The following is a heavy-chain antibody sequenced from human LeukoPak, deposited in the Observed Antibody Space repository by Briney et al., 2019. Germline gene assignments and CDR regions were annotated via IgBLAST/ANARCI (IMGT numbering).Heavy chain of an antibody. J-gene: IGHJ4*02. CDR2: INPSGGST. V-gene: IGHV1-46*01. CDR1: GYTFTSYY. Sequence: GASVKVCCKASGYTFTSYYMHWVRQAPGQGLEWMGIINPSGGSTSYAQKFQGRVTMTRDTSTSTVYMELNSLRSEDTAVYYCARATLIRDYSSNYWGQGTLVTVSS. CDR3: ARATLIRDYSSNY. D-gene: IGHD4-11*01.